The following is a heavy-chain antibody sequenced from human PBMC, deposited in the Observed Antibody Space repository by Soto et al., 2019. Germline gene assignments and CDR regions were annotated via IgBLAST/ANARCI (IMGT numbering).Heavy chain of an antibody. CDR2: INHSGST. J-gene: IGHJ5*02. V-gene: IGHV4-34*01. CDR1: GGSFSGYY. D-gene: IGHD2-15*01. Sequence: SETLSLTCAVYGGSFSGYYWSWIRQPPGKGLEWIGEINHSGSTNYNPSLKSRVTISVDTSKNQFSLKLSSVTAADTAVYYCARYCRGGSCYGGGWFDPWGQGTLVTVSS. CDR3: ARYCRGGSCYGGGWFDP.